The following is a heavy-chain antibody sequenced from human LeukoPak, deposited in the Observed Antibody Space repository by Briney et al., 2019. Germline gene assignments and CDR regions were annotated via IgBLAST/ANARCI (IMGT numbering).Heavy chain of an antibody. D-gene: IGHD4-17*01. CDR3: ARDSLDYGDYAPFDY. Sequence: PGGSLRLSCAASGFTFSSYSMNWVRQAPGKGLEWVSSISSSSSYIYYADSVKGRFTISRDNAKNSLYLQMNSLRAEDTAVYYCARDSLDYGDYAPFDYWGQGTLVTVSS. CDR1: GFTFSSYS. CDR2: ISSSSSYI. J-gene: IGHJ4*02. V-gene: IGHV3-21*01.